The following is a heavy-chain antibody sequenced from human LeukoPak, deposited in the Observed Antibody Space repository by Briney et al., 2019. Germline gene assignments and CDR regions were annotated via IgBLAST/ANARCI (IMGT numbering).Heavy chain of an antibody. Sequence: GGSLRLSCAASGFTFSSYSMNWVRQAPGKGLEWVSSISSSSSYIYYADSVKGRFTISRDNAKNSLYLQMNSLRAEDTAVYYCARDPSMVATCHYWGQGTLVTVSS. D-gene: IGHD5-12*01. CDR3: ARDPSMVATCHY. CDR1: GFTFSSYS. J-gene: IGHJ4*02. V-gene: IGHV3-21*01. CDR2: ISSSSSYI.